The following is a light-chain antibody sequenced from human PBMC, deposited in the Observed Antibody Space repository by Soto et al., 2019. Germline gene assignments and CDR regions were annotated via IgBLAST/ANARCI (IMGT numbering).Light chain of an antibody. V-gene: IGLV2-11*01. CDR2: DVS. Sequence: QSALPQPRSVSGSPGQSVTISCTGTSRDVGAYPYVSWYQQHPGKAPKLIIYDVSKRPSGVPDRFSGSKSGNTASLTIPGLQADDEADYDCCSYAGSYTLWVFGGGTKLTVL. CDR3: CSYAGSYTLWV. J-gene: IGLJ3*02. CDR1: SRDVGAYPY.